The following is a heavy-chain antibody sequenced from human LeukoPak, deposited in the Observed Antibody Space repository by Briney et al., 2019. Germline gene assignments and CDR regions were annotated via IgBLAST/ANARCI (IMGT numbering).Heavy chain of an antibody. CDR3: ARSRKRVRGVMDV. CDR1: GGSFSGYY. J-gene: IGHJ6*03. Sequence: SETLSLTCAVYGGSFSGYYWSWIRQPPGKGLEWIGEINHSGSTNYSPSLKSRVTISVDTSKNQFSLKLSSVTAADTAVYYCARSRKRVRGVMDVWGKRTTITISS. V-gene: IGHV4-34*01. CDR2: INHSGST. D-gene: IGHD3-10*01.